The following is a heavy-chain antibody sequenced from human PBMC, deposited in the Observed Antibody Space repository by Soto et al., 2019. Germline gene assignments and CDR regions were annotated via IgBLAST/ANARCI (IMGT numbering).Heavy chain of an antibody. CDR3: AKDSNRPAGNYRMDV. V-gene: IGHV3-23*01. D-gene: IGHD1-1*01. CDR2: ISGSGGST. J-gene: IGHJ6*02. CDR1: GFTFSSYA. Sequence: PGGSLRLSCAASGFTFSSYAMSWVRQAPGKGLEWVSAISGSGGSTYYADSVKGRFTISRDNYKNTLHLQLNSLRAEDTAVYYCAKDSNRPAGNYRMDVSGQGTTVTVSS.